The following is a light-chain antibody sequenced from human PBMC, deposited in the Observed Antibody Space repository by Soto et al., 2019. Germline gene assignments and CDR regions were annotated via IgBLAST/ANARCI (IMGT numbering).Light chain of an antibody. Sequence: EFVLTQSPGTLSLSPGERATLSCRASQSVTSSNLAWYQQKPGQAPRPLIYGASIRATGVPDRFSGSGSGTDVTLTISRLEPEDFAVYYWQQYCDSLPVTFGPGTKVEIK. CDR1: QSVTSSN. CDR3: QQYCDSLPVT. CDR2: GAS. V-gene: IGKV3-20*01. J-gene: IGKJ3*01.